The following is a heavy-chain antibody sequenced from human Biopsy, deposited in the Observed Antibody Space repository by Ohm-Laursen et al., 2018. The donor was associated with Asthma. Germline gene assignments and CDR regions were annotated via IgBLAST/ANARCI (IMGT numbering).Heavy chain of an antibody. J-gene: IGHJ6*02. CDR1: GYTFNSAG. CDR2: ISVYNGNA. V-gene: IGHV1-18*01. CDR3: ARAVDYSHYYGIDV. Sequence: ASVKVSCKTSGYTFNSAGITWVRQAPGQGLEWMGWISVYNGNAKVAQKLQDRVTMITDTSMSTAYMELRSLRSDDTAVYFCARAVDYSHYYGIDVWGQGTTVTVS. D-gene: IGHD3-10*01.